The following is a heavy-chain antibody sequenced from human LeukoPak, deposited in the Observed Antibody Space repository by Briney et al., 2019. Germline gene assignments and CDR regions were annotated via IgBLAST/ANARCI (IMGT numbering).Heavy chain of an antibody. CDR3: ARDQRVTARPDIDY. CDR1: GFTFRNHW. Sequence: GGSLRLSCAASGFTFRNHWMHWVRQTPGKGLVCVSRISSDGSSTTYADSVKGRFTISRDNAKSTLYLQMNNLRAEDTAMYYCARDQRVTARPDIDYWGQGTLVIVSS. V-gene: IGHV3-74*03. J-gene: IGHJ4*02. D-gene: IGHD6-6*01. CDR2: ISSDGSST.